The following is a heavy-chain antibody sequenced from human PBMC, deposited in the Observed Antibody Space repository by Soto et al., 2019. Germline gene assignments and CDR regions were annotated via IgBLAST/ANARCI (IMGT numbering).Heavy chain of an antibody. V-gene: IGHV1-18*01. J-gene: IGHJ4*02. CDR3: VRDLHGSGSYYTDY. D-gene: IGHD3-10*01. Sequence: ASVKVSCKASGYMFISYGINWVRQAPGQGLEWMGWTSAYNGNTKYAQNLQGRVTMTTDTSTSTAYMEMRSLRSDDTAVYYCVRDLHGSGSYYTDYWGQGTLVTVYS. CDR2: TSAYNGNT. CDR1: GYMFISYG.